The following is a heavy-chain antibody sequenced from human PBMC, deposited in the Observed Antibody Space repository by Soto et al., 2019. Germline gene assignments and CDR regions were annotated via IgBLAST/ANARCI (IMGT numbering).Heavy chain of an antibody. CDR2: ISSSSSYI. D-gene: IGHD2-15*01. CDR1: GFTFGSYS. Sequence: EVQLVESGGGLVKPGGSLRLSCAASGFTFGSYSMNWVRQAPGKGLEWVSSISSSSSYIYYADSVKGRFTISRDNAKNSLYLQMNSLRAEDTAVYYCARQYAPYCSGGSCYYDYWGQGTLVTVSS. J-gene: IGHJ4*02. CDR3: ARQYAPYCSGGSCYYDY. V-gene: IGHV3-21*01.